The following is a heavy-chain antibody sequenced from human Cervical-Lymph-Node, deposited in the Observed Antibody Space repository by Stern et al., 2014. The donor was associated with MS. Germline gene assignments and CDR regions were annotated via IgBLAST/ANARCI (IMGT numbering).Heavy chain of an antibody. D-gene: IGHD5-18*01. V-gene: IGHV3-30*03. CDR2: ISYDGSNK. J-gene: IGHJ4*02. CDR1: GFTFSSYG. CDR3: AATAMVKGGVFDY. Sequence: QVQLVESGGGVVQPGRSLRLSCAASGFTFSSYGMHWVRQAPGKGLEWVAVISYDGSNKSYADSVKGRFTISRDNSKNTLYLQMNSLRAEDTAVYYCAATAMVKGGVFDYWGQGTLVTVSS.